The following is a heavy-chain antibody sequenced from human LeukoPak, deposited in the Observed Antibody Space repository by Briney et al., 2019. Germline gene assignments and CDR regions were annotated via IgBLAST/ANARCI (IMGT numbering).Heavy chain of an antibody. V-gene: IGHV4-61*02. Sequence: SETLSLTCTVSGGSISSGSYYWSWIRQPAGKGLEWIGRIYTSGSTNYNPSLKSRVTISVDTSKNQFSLKLSSVTAADTAVYYCAGAAPYYYYRAVGGKGTRVPVS. CDR1: GGSISSGSYY. CDR3: AGAAPYYYYRAV. D-gene: IGHD2-15*01. J-gene: IGHJ6*03. CDR2: IYTSGST.